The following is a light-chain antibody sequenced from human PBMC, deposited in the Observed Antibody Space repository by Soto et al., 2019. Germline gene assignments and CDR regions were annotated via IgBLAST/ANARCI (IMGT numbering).Light chain of an antibody. CDR3: AAWDDSLNGPV. J-gene: IGLJ1*01. CDR1: SSTIGSNT. Sequence: QSVLNQPTSASGTPGPRVTISCSGSSSTIGSNTVNWYQQLPGTAPKLLIYSNNQRPSGVPDRFSGSKSGTSASLAISGLQSEDEADYYCAAWDDSLNGPVFGTGTKVTVL. CDR2: SNN. V-gene: IGLV1-44*01.